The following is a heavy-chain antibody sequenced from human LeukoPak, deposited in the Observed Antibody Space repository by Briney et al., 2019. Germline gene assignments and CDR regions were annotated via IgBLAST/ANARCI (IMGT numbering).Heavy chain of an antibody. CDR1: GYTFTSYG. CDR2: ISAYNGNT. CDR3: ARTPDYYYYYMDV. J-gene: IGHJ6*03. Sequence: ASVKVSCKASGYTFTSYGISWVRQAPGQGLEWMGWISAYNGNTNYAQKFQGRVTITADESTSTAYMELSSLRSEDTAVYYCARTPDYYYYYMDVWGKGTTVTVSS. V-gene: IGHV1-18*01.